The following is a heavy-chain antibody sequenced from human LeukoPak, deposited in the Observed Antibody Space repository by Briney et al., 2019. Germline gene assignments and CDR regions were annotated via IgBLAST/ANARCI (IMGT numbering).Heavy chain of an antibody. D-gene: IGHD2-21*02. V-gene: IGHV4-59*08. CDR1: GGSISSYY. Sequence: SETPSLTCTVSGGSISSYYWSWIRQPPGKGLEWIGYIYYSGSTNYNPSLKSRVTISVDSSKNQFSLKLSSVTAADTAVYYCARHARVVTAITYYFDYWGQGALVTVSS. CDR3: ARHARVVTAITYYFDY. J-gene: IGHJ4*02. CDR2: IYYSGST.